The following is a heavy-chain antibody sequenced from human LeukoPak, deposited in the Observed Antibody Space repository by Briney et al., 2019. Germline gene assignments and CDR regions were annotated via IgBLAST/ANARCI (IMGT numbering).Heavy chain of an antibody. Sequence: ASVKVSCKASGYTFTSYYMHWVRQAPGQGLEWMGWINPNSGGTNYAQKFQGRVTMTRDTSISTAYMELSRLRSDDTAVYYCARDRIGGSVAGDFDYWGQGTLVTVSS. D-gene: IGHD6-19*01. CDR3: ARDRIGGSVAGDFDY. CDR2: INPNSGGT. J-gene: IGHJ4*02. V-gene: IGHV1-2*02. CDR1: GYTFTSYY.